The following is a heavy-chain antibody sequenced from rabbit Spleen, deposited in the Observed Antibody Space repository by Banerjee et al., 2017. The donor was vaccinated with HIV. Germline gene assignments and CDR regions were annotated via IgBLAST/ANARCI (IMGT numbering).Heavy chain of an antibody. CDR3: VRQVAGKFNL. Sequence: QLEESGGGLVQPGGSLKLSCTASGFDVSRYYMSWVRQAPGKGLEWIGDIDPIFGIAVYANWVNGRFTISSHNAQNTLYLQLHSLTAADTATYFCVRQVAGKFNLWGQGTLVTVS. D-gene: IGHD4-1*01. CDR2: IDPIFGIA. V-gene: IGHV1S7*01. CDR1: GFDVSRYY. J-gene: IGHJ4*01.